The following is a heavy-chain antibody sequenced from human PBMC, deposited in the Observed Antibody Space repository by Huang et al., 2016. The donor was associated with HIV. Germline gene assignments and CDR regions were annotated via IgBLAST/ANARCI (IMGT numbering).Heavy chain of an antibody. CDR2: IYYIGNG. V-gene: IGHV4-39*01. J-gene: IGHJ6*03. CDR3: ASRTTVTTTSNYHYFYMDV. Sequence: QLQLQESGPGLVKPSETLSLTCTVSGGSISSSSYYWGWIRQSPGKGLEWIGSIYYIGNGYYNPSLKSRVTRSVDRSSNQFSLKMHSVTAADTAVYYCASRTTVTTTSNYHYFYMDVWGKGTTVIVSS. CDR1: GGSISSSSYY. D-gene: IGHD4-17*01.